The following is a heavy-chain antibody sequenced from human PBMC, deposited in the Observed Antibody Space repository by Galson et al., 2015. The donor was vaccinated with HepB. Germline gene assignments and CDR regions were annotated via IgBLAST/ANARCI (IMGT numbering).Heavy chain of an antibody. Sequence: SLRLSCAASGFTFSSYAMSWVRQAPGKGLEWVSAISGSGGSTYYADSVKGRSTISRDNSKNTLYLQMNSLRAEDTAVYYCAKDVLLWFGELNYFDYWGQGTLVTVSS. D-gene: IGHD3-10*01. V-gene: IGHV3-23*01. CDR3: AKDVLLWFGELNYFDY. J-gene: IGHJ4*02. CDR2: ISGSGGST. CDR1: GFTFSSYA.